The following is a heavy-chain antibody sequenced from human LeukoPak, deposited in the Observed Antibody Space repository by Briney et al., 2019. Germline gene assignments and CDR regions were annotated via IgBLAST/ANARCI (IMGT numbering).Heavy chain of an antibody. CDR2: ITTGSSSYT. D-gene: IGHD2-15*01. CDR1: GFTFSSYA. Sequence: GGSLRLSCAASGFTFSSYAMNWVRQAPGKGLEWVSYITTGSSSYTNYADSVKGRFTISRDNAKNSLYLQMNSLRAEDTGVYYCARGRELLDYWGQGTLVTVSS. J-gene: IGHJ4*02. V-gene: IGHV3-21*05. CDR3: ARGRELLDY.